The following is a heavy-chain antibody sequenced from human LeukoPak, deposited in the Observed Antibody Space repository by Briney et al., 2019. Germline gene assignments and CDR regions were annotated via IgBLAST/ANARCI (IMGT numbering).Heavy chain of an antibody. J-gene: IGHJ5*02. V-gene: IGHV4-38-2*02. CDR3: ARDGEVLSSSWFWFDP. CDR2: IYHSGST. Sequence: SETLSLTCTVSGYSISSGYYWGWIRQPPGKGLEWIGNIYHSGSTYYNPSLKSRVTISVDTSKNQFFLKLSSVTAADTAVYYCARDGEVLSSSWFWFDPWGQGTLVTVSS. CDR1: GYSISSGYY. D-gene: IGHD6-13*01.